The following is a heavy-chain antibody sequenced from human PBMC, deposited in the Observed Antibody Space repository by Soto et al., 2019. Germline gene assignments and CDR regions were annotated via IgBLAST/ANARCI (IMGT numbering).Heavy chain of an antibody. Sequence: SETLSLTCAVYGGSFSGYDWSWIRQPPGKGLEWIGEINHSGSTNYNPSLKSRVTISVDTSKNQFSLKLSSVTAADTAVYYCARCGVLSMAPPVVYFDYWGQGTLVTVSS. CDR1: GGSFSGYD. V-gene: IGHV4-34*01. D-gene: IGHD6-6*01. J-gene: IGHJ4*02. CDR2: INHSGST. CDR3: ARCGVLSMAPPVVYFDY.